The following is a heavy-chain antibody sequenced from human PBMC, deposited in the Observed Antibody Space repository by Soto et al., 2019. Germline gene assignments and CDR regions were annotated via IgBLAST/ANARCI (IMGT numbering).Heavy chain of an antibody. Sequence: QVQLVESGGGVVQPGRSLRLSCAASGFTFSSYGMHWVRQAPGKGLEWVGVISYDGSNKYYADSVKGRFTISRDNSKNTLYLQMNSLRAEDTAVYYCAKDPSSGWPTVGDWGQGTLVTVSS. CDR3: AKDPSSGWPTVGD. D-gene: IGHD6-19*01. J-gene: IGHJ4*02. CDR1: GFTFSSYG. V-gene: IGHV3-30*18. CDR2: ISYDGSNK.